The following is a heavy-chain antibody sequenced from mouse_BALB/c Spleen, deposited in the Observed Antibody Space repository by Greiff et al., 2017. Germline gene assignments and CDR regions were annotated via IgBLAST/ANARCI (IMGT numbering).Heavy chain of an antibody. V-gene: IGHV6-6*02. CDR2: IRLKSNNYAT. J-gene: IGHJ4*01. Sequence: EVKVEESGGGLVQPGGSMKLSCVASGFTFSNYWMNWVRQSPEKGLEWVAEIRLKSNNYATHYAESVKGRFTISRDDSKSSVYLQMNNLRAEDTGIYYCTRQLGPSYYAMDYWGQGTSVTVSS. CDR1: GFTFSNYW. D-gene: IGHD3-1*01. CDR3: TRQLGPSYYAMDY.